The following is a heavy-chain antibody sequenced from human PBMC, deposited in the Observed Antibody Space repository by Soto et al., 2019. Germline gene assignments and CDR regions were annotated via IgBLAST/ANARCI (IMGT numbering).Heavy chain of an antibody. D-gene: IGHD3-10*01. CDR3: ARVSTMVRGVIIVDAFDI. CDR1: GFTFSSYS. CDR2: ISSSSSTI. V-gene: IGHV3-48*01. J-gene: IGHJ3*02. Sequence: GGSLRLSCAASGFTFSSYSMNWVRQAPGKGLEWVSYISSSSSTIYYADSVKGRFTISRDNAKNSLYLQMNSLRAEDTAVYYCARVSTMVRGVIIVDAFDIWGQGTMVTVSS.